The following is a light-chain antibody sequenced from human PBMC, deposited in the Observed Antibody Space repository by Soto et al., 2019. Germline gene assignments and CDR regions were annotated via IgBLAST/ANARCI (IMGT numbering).Light chain of an antibody. Sequence: DIQMTQSPSSLSASVGDRVTITFRASQSIGSYLNWYQHAPGRAPKFLISAASSLQSGVPSRFSGSGSGTDFSLTISSLQPEDFATYFCQQSYYTPLTFGGGTKVDIK. CDR1: QSIGSY. V-gene: IGKV1-39*01. J-gene: IGKJ4*01. CDR3: QQSYYTPLT. CDR2: AAS.